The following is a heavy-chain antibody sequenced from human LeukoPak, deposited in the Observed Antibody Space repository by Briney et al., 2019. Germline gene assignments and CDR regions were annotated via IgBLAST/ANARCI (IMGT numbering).Heavy chain of an antibody. CDR3: ARVTGYSGSYYGY. J-gene: IGHJ4*02. Sequence: GRSLRLSCAASGFTFSSYAMHWVRQAPGKGLEWVAVISYDGSNKYYADSVKGRFTISRDNSKNTLYLQMNSLRAEDTAVYYCARVTGYSGSYYGYWGQGTLVTVSS. V-gene: IGHV3-30-3*01. D-gene: IGHD1-26*01. CDR2: ISYDGSNK. CDR1: GFTFSSYA.